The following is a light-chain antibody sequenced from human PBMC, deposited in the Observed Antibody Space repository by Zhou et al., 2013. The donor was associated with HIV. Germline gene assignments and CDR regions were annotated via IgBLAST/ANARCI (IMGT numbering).Light chain of an antibody. CDR1: NSDIGSNNY. CDR2: EVS. J-gene: IGLJ2*01. V-gene: IGLV2-8*01. CDR3: SSYAGSHNLV. Sequence: QSALTQPPSASGSPGQSVTISCTGTNSDIGSNNYVSWYQQYPGKAPKLIVCEVSKRPSGVPDRFSGSKSGNTASLTVSGLQAEDEGDYYCSSYAGSHNLVFGGGTKLTV.